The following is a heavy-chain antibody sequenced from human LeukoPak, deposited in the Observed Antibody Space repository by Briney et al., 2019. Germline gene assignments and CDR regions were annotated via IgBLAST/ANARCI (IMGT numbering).Heavy chain of an antibody. CDR2: IYHSANT. CDR1: GYSISSGFY. Sequence: PSETLSLTCTVSGYSISSGFYWGWIRQPPGKGLEWIGSIYHSANTYYNPSLKSRVTISVDTSMNQFSLKLSSVTAADTAVYYCARDNWNSGYMDVWGKGTTVTVSS. D-gene: IGHD1-7*01. V-gene: IGHV4-38-2*02. CDR3: ARDNWNSGYMDV. J-gene: IGHJ6*03.